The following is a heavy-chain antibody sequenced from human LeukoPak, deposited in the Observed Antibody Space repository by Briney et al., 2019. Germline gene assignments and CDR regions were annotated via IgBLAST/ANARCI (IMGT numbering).Heavy chain of an antibody. CDR1: GGSISSSSYY. Sequence: SETLSLTCTVSGGSISSSSYYWGWIRQPPGKGLEWIGRIYYSGSTYYNPSLKSRVTISLDTSKNQFSLKLSSLTAADTAVYYCATDPGPIVFDYGGQGTLVTVCS. CDR3: ATDPGPIVFDY. D-gene: IGHD2-15*01. V-gene: IGHV4-39*07. J-gene: IGHJ4*02. CDR2: IYYSGST.